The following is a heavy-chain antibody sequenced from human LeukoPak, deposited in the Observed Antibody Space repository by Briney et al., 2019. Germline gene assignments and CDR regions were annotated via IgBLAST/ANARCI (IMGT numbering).Heavy chain of an antibody. CDR3: ARGGYSSSWYWWFDP. D-gene: IGHD6-13*01. J-gene: IGHJ5*02. CDR1: GYTFTSYG. Sequence: GASVKVSCKASGYTFTSYGISWVRQAPGQGLEWVGWISAYNGNTNYAQKLQGRVTMTTDTSTSTAYMELRSLRSDDTAVYYCARGGYSSSWYWWFDPWGQGTLVTVSS. V-gene: IGHV1-18*04. CDR2: ISAYNGNT.